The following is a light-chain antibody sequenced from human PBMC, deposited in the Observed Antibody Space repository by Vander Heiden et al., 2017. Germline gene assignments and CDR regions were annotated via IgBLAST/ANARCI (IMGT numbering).Light chain of an antibody. Sequence: EIVLPQSPGTLSLSPGESAPLSCRASQSFSASYLAWYQQKPGQAPRLLMYGVSRRATGIPDRFSGSGSGTDFTLTISRLEPEDFAVYYCQQYISSLYTFGQGTKLEMK. CDR2: GVS. J-gene: IGKJ2*01. CDR3: QQYISSLYT. CDR1: QSFSASY. V-gene: IGKV3-20*01.